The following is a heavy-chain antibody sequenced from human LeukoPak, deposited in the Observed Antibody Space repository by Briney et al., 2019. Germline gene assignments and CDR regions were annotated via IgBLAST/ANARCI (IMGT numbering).Heavy chain of an antibody. CDR2: IIPIYGPP. V-gene: IGHV1-69*05. CDR1: GGTLSSYA. Sequence: GPSVKLSCNASGGTLSSYAFSWVRQAPGQGLEWMGGIIPIYGPPNHAQKFQGRVTITTDESTSTAYMELSSLRSEDTAVYYCARDHWGIVLNGYDYFYYDMDVWGKGTTVTVSS. J-gene: IGHJ6*03. D-gene: IGHD7-27*01. CDR3: ARDHWGIVLNGYDYFYYDMDV.